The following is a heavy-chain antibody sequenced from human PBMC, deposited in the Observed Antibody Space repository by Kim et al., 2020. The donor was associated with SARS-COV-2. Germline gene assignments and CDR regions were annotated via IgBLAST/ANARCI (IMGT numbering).Heavy chain of an antibody. V-gene: IGHV6-1*01. CDR2: TYYRSKWYN. CDR1: GDSVSSNSVA. CDR3: ARSYSGTYNS. Sequence: SQTLSLTCAISGDSVSSNSVAWNWIRQSTSRGLEWLGRTYYRSKWYNDYAVSVKSRITITPDTSKNQFSLHLSSVSPEDTAIYYCARSYSGTYNSWGQGTLVTVSS. D-gene: IGHD1-26*01. J-gene: IGHJ4*02.